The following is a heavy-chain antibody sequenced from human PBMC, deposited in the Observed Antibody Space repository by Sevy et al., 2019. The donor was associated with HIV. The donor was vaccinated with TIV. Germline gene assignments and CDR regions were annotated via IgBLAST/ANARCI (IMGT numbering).Heavy chain of an antibody. CDR3: ASGTGV. CDR1: GYTFTTYY. V-gene: IGHV1-46*01. D-gene: IGHD1-26*01. J-gene: IGHJ4*02. CDR2: IIPSGGST. Sequence: ASVKVSCKASGYTFTTYYVHWVRQAPGQVLEWMGIIIPSGGSTTYAQKFQGRVTMTRDTSTSTVYMELSSLISDDTAVYYCASGTGVWGQGTLVTVSS.